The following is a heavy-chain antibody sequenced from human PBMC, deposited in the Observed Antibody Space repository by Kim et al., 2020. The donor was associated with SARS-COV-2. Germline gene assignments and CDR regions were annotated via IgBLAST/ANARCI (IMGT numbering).Heavy chain of an antibody. J-gene: IGHJ5*02. V-gene: IGHV3-23*01. Sequence: GGSLRLSCAASGFTFSSYAMSWVRQAPGKGLEWVSAISGSGGSTYYADSVKGRFTISRDNSKNTLYLQMNSLRAEDTAVYYCAKVSALGLLAGGFDPWGQGTLVTVSS. D-gene: IGHD2-15*01. CDR1: GFTFSSYA. CDR3: AKVSALGLLAGGFDP. CDR2: ISGSGGST.